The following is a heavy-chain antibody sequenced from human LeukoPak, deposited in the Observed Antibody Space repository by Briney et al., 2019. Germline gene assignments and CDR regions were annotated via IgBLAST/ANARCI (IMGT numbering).Heavy chain of an antibody. Sequence: SETLSLTCAVYGGSFSGYYWSWIRQPPGKGLEWIGEINHSGSTNYNPSLKSRVTISVDTSKNQFSLKLSSVTAADTAVYYCARGIRKVIAAAGYWGQGTLVTVSS. CDR3: ARGIRKVIAAAGY. V-gene: IGHV4-34*01. CDR1: GGSFSGYY. D-gene: IGHD6-13*01. CDR2: INHSGST. J-gene: IGHJ4*02.